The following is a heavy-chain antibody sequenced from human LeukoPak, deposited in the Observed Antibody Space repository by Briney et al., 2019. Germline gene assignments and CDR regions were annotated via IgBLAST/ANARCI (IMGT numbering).Heavy chain of an antibody. V-gene: IGHV3-23*01. J-gene: IGHJ4*02. CDR2: ISGSGGST. CDR3: AGDCSSTSCYGGY. Sequence: WGSLRLSCAASGFTFSSYAMSWVRQAPGKGLEWVSAISGSGGSTYYADSVKGRFTTSRDNSKNTLYLQMNSLRAEDTAVYYCAGDCSSTSCYGGYWGQGTLVTVSS. D-gene: IGHD2-2*01. CDR1: GFTFSSYA.